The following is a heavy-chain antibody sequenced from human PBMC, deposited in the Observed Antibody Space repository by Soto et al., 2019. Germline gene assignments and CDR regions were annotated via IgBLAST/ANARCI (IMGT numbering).Heavy chain of an antibody. CDR1: GGSITTVDYW. CDR2: IYDGGRT. J-gene: IGHJ4*02. Sequence: QVKLQESGPELVNPSQTLSLTCTVSGGSITTVDYWWGGIRKSPDMGLEWIGHIYDGGRTYNNPSLESRVTMAVDTSQSQLSLTLRSVSAADTAVYYCARGPSGDKVDSWGQGTLVTVSS. D-gene: IGHD7-27*01. V-gene: IGHV4-30-4*01. CDR3: ARGPSGDKVDS.